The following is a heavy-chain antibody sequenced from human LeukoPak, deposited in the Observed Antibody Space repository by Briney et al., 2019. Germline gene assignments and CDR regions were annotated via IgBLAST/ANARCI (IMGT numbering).Heavy chain of an antibody. CDR1: GYSFTSYA. CDR2: INTNTGNP. Sequence: ASVKVSCKASGYSFTSYAMNWVRQAPGQGLEWMGWINTNTGNPTYAQGFTGRCVFSLDTSVSTAYLQISSLKAEDTAVYSCARVAEYSSGWYDPFDYWGQGTLVTVSS. D-gene: IGHD6-19*01. J-gene: IGHJ4*02. V-gene: IGHV7-4-1*02. CDR3: ARVAEYSSGWYDPFDY.